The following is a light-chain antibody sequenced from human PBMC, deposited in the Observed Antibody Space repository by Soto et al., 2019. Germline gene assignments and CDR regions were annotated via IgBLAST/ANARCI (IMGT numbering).Light chain of an antibody. J-gene: IGLJ2*01. CDR3: ATWDDSLNVV. V-gene: IGLV1-44*01. CDR1: TSNIGTNT. Sequence: QSVLTQSPSASGTPGQRVSISCSGSTSNIGTNTVSWYQHVPGTAPQLLIYSNDQRPSAVPGRFSGSKSGTAASLAISGLLSEDEADYCCATWDDSLNVVFGGGTKLTVL. CDR2: SND.